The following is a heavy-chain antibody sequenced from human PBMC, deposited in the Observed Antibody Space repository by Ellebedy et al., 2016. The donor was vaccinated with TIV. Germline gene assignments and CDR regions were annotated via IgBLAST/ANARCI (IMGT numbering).Heavy chain of an antibody. CDR2: INPDGSIT. Sequence: GGSLRLSCAASGFTFSTYWMHWVRLAPGKGPVWVSRINPDGSITQYADSVKGRFTISRDNAKNTVYLQMNSLRAEDTAVYYCARDVLFGEIWPWGQGTLVTVSS. D-gene: IGHD3-10*01. CDR1: GFTFSTYW. CDR3: ARDVLFGEIWP. J-gene: IGHJ5*02. V-gene: IGHV3-74*01.